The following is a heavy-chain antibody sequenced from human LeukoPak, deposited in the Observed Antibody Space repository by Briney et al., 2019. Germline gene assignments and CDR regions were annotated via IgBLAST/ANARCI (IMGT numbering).Heavy chain of an antibody. V-gene: IGHV3-7*01. CDR2: IKQDGSEK. CDR3: ARDEVSYCYDSSASGFDY. J-gene: IGHJ4*02. Sequence: GGSLRLSCAASGFTFSRYWMSWVRQAPGKGLEWVANIKQDGSEKYYVDSVKGRFTISRDNAKNSLYLQMHSLRAEDTAVYYCARDEVSYCYDSSASGFDYWGQGTLVTVSS. CDR1: GFTFSRYW. D-gene: IGHD3-22*01.